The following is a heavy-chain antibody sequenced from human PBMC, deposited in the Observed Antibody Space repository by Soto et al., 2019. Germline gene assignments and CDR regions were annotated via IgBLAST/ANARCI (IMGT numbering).Heavy chain of an antibody. V-gene: IGHV4-59*01. CDR1: GCSISSYY. J-gene: IGHJ4*02. CDR3: ARLGTLSGSYYFDY. Sequence: SETLSLTCTFSGCSISSYYWSWIRQPPGKGLEWIGYIYYSGSTNYNPSLKSRVTISVDTSKNQFSLKLSSVTAADTAVYYCARLGTLSGSYYFDYWGQGTLVTVSS. CDR2: IYYSGST. D-gene: IGHD1-26*01.